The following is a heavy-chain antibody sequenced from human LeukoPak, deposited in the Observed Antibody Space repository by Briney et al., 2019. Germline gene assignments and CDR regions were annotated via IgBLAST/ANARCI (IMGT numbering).Heavy chain of an antibody. Sequence: SSETLSLTCAVYGGSFSGYYWSWIRQPPGKGLEWIGEINHSGSTNYNPSLKSRVTISVDTSKNQFSLKLSSVTAADTAVYYCARTPEDSSGWYYFDYWGQGTLVTVSS. CDR1: GGSFSGYY. CDR2: INHSGST. D-gene: IGHD6-19*01. V-gene: IGHV4-34*01. J-gene: IGHJ4*02. CDR3: ARTPEDSSGWYYFDY.